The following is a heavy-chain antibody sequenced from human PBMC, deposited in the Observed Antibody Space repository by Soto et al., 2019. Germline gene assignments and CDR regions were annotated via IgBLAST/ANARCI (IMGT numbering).Heavy chain of an antibody. V-gene: IGHV1-8*01. D-gene: IGHD1-1*01. Sequence: QVQLVQSGAEVTKPGASVKVSCKASGYTFTSYDINWVRQATGQGLEWMGWMSTNGGATGLAQKFQGKVTMTREISINTAYMELSNLRSEDTAIFYWARGVDAGVDVWGQGTTVTFSS. CDR1: GYTFTSYD. J-gene: IGHJ6*02. CDR3: ARGVDAGVDV. CDR2: MSTNGGAT.